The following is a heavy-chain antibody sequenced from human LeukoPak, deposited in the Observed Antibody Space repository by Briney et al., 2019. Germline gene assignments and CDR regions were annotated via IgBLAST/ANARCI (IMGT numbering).Heavy chain of an antibody. J-gene: IGHJ4*02. CDR2: ISGSGSTI. CDR1: GFTFSTYW. Sequence: GGSLRLSCAASGFTFSTYWMSWVRQAPGKGLEWVSYISGSGSTIYYADSVKGRFTTSRDNAKNSLYLQMNSLRAEDTAVYYCATSVITNPFDYWGQGTLVTVSS. V-gene: IGHV3-48*04. D-gene: IGHD3-22*01. CDR3: ATSVITNPFDY.